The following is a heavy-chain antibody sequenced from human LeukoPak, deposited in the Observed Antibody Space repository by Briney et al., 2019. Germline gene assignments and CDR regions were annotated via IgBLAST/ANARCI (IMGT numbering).Heavy chain of an antibody. J-gene: IGHJ4*02. CDR2: ISSSSSYI. Sequence: GGSLRLSCAASGFTFSSYSMNWVRQTPGKGLEWVSSISSSSSYIYYADSVKGRFTISRDNAKNSVYLQMNSLRAEDTAVYYCARGSLHYFDYWGQGTLVTVSS. D-gene: IGHD1-26*01. CDR1: GFTFSSYS. V-gene: IGHV3-21*01. CDR3: ARGSLHYFDY.